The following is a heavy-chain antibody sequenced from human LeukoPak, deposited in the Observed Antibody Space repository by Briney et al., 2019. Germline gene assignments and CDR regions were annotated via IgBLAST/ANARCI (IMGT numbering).Heavy chain of an antibody. Sequence: PSETLSLTCSVSGDSISSYFWSWIRQPAGKGLEWLGRIHSSGITNYNPSLKSRLTLSVDTSKNQFSLNLNSVTAADTAVYYCARDLSFVGGDCDYSVCDAFDSWGQGTKVIVSS. CDR3: ARDLSFVGGDCDYSVCDAFDS. CDR1: GDSISSYF. J-gene: IGHJ3*01. CDR2: IHSSGIT. D-gene: IGHD2-21*02. V-gene: IGHV4-4*07.